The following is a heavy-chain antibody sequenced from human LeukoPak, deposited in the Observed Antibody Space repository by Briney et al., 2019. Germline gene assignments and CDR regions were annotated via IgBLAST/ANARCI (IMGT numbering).Heavy chain of an antibody. D-gene: IGHD4-17*01. Sequence: SETLSLTCTVSGGSIRGLYWSWIRQPPGKGLEWIGYIYYSRSTTYNPSLKSRVTISVDTSKNQFSLRLRSVTAAGTALYYCARGYAYGDTGSFDYWGQGALVTLSS. CDR2: IYYSRST. CDR3: ARGYAYGDTGSFDY. CDR1: GGSIRGLY. J-gene: IGHJ4*02. V-gene: IGHV4-59*01.